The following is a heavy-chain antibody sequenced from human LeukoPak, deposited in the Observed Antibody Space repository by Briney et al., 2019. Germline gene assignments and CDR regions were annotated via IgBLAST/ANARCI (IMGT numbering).Heavy chain of an antibody. Sequence: PGGSLRLSCVASGFSFSTYWMAWVRQAPGKGPEWVANINQDESKNHHVDSVQGRFTISRDNAKRSLSLQMNSLRAEDTAVYYCARDTDGALDSWGQGTTVTVSS. CDR3: ARDTDGALDS. CDR2: INQDESKN. J-gene: IGHJ6*02. V-gene: IGHV3-7*01. CDR1: GFSFSTYW. D-gene: IGHD3-9*01.